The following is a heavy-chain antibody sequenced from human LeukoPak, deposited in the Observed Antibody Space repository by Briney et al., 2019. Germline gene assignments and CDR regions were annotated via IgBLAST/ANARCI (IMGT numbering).Heavy chain of an antibody. J-gene: IGHJ4*02. CDR3: AKDSGYSYGLFDY. CDR1: GFTFSSYE. Sequence: GGSLRLSCAASGFTFSSYEMNWVRQAPGKGLEWVANIKQDGSEKYYVDSVKGRFTISRDNAKNSLYLQMNSLRAEDMALYYCAKDSGYSYGLFDYWGQGTLVTVSS. V-gene: IGHV3-7*03. CDR2: IKQDGSEK. D-gene: IGHD5-18*01.